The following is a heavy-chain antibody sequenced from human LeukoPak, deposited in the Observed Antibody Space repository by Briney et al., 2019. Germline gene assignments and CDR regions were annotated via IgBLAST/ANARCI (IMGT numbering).Heavy chain of an antibody. D-gene: IGHD2-8*01. CDR1: GGSFSGNY. CDR3: AREWQYQFDY. CDR2: INHSGST. Sequence: PETLSLTGAVYGGSFSGNYWSWIRQPPGKGLEWIGEINHSGSTNYNPSLKSRVTISLDTSKNQFSLKLSSVTAADTAVYYCAREWQYQFDYWGQGSLVTVSS. J-gene: IGHJ4*02. V-gene: IGHV4-34*01.